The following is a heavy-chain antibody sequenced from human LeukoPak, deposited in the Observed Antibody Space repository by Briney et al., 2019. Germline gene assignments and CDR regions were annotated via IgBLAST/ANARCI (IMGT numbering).Heavy chain of an antibody. CDR1: GFTFCSYD. J-gene: IGHJ4*02. CDR3: ARAFGAVAGYFDY. V-gene: IGHV3-13*01. D-gene: IGHD6-13*01. Sequence: PGGSLRLSCVASGFTFCSYDMHWVRQVTGKGLEWVSAIPIIADIYYADSVKGRFTISRENAKNSLYLQMNSLRAGDTAVYYCARAFGAVAGYFDYWGQGTLVTVSS. CDR2: IPIIADI.